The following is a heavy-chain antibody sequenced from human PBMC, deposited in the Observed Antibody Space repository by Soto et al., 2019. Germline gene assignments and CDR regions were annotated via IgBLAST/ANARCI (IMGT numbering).Heavy chain of an antibody. J-gene: IGHJ1*01. CDR2: ISADNGNT. CDR3: ARVYYDSSGFYHEDH. D-gene: IGHD3-22*01. V-gene: IGHV1-18*01. CDR1: GYSFNNYL. Sequence: QVKLVQSGAEVKKPGASVMVSCQASGYSFNNYLISWVRQAPGQAPEWVGWISADNGNTNYGQKFLGRVTMTTDTSTSTAYMDLRSLRSDDTAVYYCARVYYDSSGFYHEDHWGQGTLVTVSS.